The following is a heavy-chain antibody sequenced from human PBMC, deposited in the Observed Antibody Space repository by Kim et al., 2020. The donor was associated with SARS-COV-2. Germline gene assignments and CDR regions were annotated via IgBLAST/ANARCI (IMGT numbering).Heavy chain of an antibody. CDR2: IYPTDSDT. Sequence: GESLKISCKGSGYTFTSYWIAWVRQMPGKGLEWMGIIYPTDSDTRYSPSFQGQVTISADKSISTAYLQWSSLKASDTALYYCARLELHSGFRSYGMDVWGQGTTVTVS. D-gene: IGHD5-12*01. J-gene: IGHJ6*02. CDR3: ARLELHSGFRSYGMDV. V-gene: IGHV5-51*01. CDR1: GYTFTSYW.